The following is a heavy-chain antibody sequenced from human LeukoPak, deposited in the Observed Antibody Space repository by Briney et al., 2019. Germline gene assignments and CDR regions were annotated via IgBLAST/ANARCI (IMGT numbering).Heavy chain of an antibody. CDR1: GFTLITYS. V-gene: IGHV3-48*01. CDR2: ISSSSDTI. D-gene: IGHD6-13*01. CDR3: GRAGGQLLHGFGYFEY. Sequence: GGSLRLSCAASGFTLITYSMNWVRQAPGKGLEWVSYISSSSDTIYYADSVKGRFTISRDNSKNTLYLQMNSLRAEDTAVYYCGRAGGQLLHGFGYFEYWGQGTLVTVSS. J-gene: IGHJ4*02.